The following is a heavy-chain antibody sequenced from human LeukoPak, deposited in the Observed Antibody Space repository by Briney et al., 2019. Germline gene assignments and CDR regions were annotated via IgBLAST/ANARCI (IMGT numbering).Heavy chain of an antibody. J-gene: IGHJ6*03. CDR2: IYPGDPDT. Sequence: GESLKISCKGSGYSFTSYWIGWVRQMPGKGLEWMGIIYPGDPDTRYSPSFQGQVTISADKSISTAYLQWSSLKASDTAMYYCARFSSSWKYYYYYYMDVWGKGTTVTVSS. CDR1: GYSFTSYW. D-gene: IGHD6-13*01. V-gene: IGHV5-51*01. CDR3: ARFSSSWKYYYYYYMDV.